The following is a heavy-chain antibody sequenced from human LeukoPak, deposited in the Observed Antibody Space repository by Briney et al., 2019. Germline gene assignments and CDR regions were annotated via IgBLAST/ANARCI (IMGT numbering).Heavy chain of an antibody. CDR3: AKVKDTSGWILDH. CDR1: GFTFSNFA. J-gene: IGHJ4*02. V-gene: IGHV3-23*01. CDR2: ISVSGDST. D-gene: IGHD6-19*01. Sequence: GGSLRLSCAASGFTFSNFAMCWVRQVPGKGLEWVSAISVSGDSTYYADSVRGRVTISTDNSKNTLYLQMNSLRAEDTAVYYCAKVKDTSGWILDHWGQGALVSVSS.